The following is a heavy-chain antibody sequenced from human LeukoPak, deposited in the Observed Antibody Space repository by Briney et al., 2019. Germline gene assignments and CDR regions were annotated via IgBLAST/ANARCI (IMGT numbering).Heavy chain of an antibody. CDR3: ARFRDNIAPQTNWFDP. J-gene: IGHJ5*02. CDR2: IYYSGST. D-gene: IGHD6-6*01. CDR1: GGSISSYY. V-gene: IGHV4-59*12. Sequence: SETLSLTCTVSGGSISSYYWNWIRQPLGKGLEWIGYIYYSGSTNYNPSLKSRVTTSVDTSKNQFSLKLSSVTAADTAVYYCARFRDNIAPQTNWFDPWGQGTLVTVSS.